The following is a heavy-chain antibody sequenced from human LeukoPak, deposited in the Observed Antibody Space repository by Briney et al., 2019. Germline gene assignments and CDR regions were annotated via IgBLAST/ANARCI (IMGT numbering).Heavy chain of an antibody. J-gene: IGHJ4*02. CDR2: ISYDGSNK. Sequence: PGGSLRLSCAASGFTFSSYAMHWVRQAPGKGLEWVAVISYDGSNKYYADSAKGRFTISRDNSKNTLYLQMNSLRAEDTAVYYCAKDYDSSGYLDYWGQGTLVTVSS. CDR3: AKDYDSSGYLDY. D-gene: IGHD3-22*01. CDR1: GFTFSSYA. V-gene: IGHV3-30*04.